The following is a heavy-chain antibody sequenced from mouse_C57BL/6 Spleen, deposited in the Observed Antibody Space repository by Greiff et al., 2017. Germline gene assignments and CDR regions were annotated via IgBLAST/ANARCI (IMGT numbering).Heavy chain of an antibody. Sequence: EVKVVESGGGLVKPGGSLKLSCAASGFTFSSYAMSWVRQTPEKRLEWVATISDGGSYTYYPDNVKGRFTISRDNAKNNLYLQMSHLKSEDTAMDYCARDDARGGTEFDYWDGGTTLAVSS. CDR3: ARDDARGGTEFDY. CDR2: ISDGGSYT. CDR1: GFTFSSYA. V-gene: IGHV5-4*01. D-gene: IGHD4-1*01. J-gene: IGHJ2*01.